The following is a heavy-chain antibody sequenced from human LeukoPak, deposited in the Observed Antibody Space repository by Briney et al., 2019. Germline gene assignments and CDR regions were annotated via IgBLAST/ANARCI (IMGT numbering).Heavy chain of an antibody. V-gene: IGHV4-61*01. CDR1: GGSVSSGSYY. CDR2: IYYSGST. J-gene: IGHJ4*02. CDR3: ARDRLSSGWYSGFDY. Sequence: KPSETLSLTCTVSGGSVSSGSYYWSWIRQPPGKELEWIGYIYYSGSTNYNPSLKSRVTISVDTSKNQFSLKLSSVTAADTAVYYCARDRLSSGWYSGFDYWGQGTLVTVSS. D-gene: IGHD6-19*01.